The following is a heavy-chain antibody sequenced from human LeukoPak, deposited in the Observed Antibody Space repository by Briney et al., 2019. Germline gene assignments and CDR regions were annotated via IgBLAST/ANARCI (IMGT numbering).Heavy chain of an antibody. CDR2: INAGNGNT. V-gene: IGHV1-3*01. CDR3: ARDHNASGMDV. Sequence: ASVTVSCTASGYTFTSYAMHWVRQAPGQRLEWMGWINAGNGNTKYSQKFQGRVTITRDTSASTAYMELSSLRSEDTAVYYCARDHNASGMDVWGQGTTVTVSS. J-gene: IGHJ6*02. CDR1: GYTFTSYA. D-gene: IGHD2-8*01.